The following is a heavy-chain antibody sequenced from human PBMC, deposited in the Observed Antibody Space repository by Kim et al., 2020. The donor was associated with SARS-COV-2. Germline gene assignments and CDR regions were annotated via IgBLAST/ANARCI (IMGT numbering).Heavy chain of an antibody. D-gene: IGHD1-1*01. J-gene: IGHJ4*02. CDR2: GST. V-gene: IGHV3-53*04. CDR3: ARGPRYPDY. Sequence: GSTYYADSGKGRFTISRHNSKNTLYLQMNSLRAEDTAVYYCARGPRYPDYWGQGTLVTVSS.